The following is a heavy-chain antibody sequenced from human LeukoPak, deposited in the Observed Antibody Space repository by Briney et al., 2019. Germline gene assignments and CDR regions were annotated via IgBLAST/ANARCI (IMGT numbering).Heavy chain of an antibody. D-gene: IGHD6-19*01. J-gene: IGHJ4*02. CDR1: GYSISSGYY. Sequence: SETLSLTCTVSGYSISSGYYWGWIRQAPGKGLEWIGSIYYHENTYYNSSLKSRVTISVDTSKNQFSLKLSSVTAADTAVYYCARVSGAVAAEHFDYWGQGTLVTVSS. V-gene: IGHV4-38-2*02. CDR3: ARVSGAVAAEHFDY. CDR2: IYYHENT.